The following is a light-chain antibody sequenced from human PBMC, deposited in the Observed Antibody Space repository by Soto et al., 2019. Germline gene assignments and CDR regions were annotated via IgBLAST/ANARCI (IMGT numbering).Light chain of an antibody. CDR2: DVS. V-gene: IGLV2-11*01. Sequence: QSVLTQPRSVSGSPGQSVTISCTGTSSDVGGYNYVSWYQQHPGKAPKLMIYDVSKRPSGVPDRFSGSKSGNTASLTISGLQAEDEADYYCCSYAGSYTLVVFGGGTQLTAL. CDR3: CSYAGSYTLVV. CDR1: SSDVGGYNY. J-gene: IGLJ2*01.